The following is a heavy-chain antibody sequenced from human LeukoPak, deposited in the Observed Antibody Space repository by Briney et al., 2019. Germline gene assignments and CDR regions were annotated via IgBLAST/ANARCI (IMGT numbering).Heavy chain of an antibody. D-gene: IGHD6-6*01. CDR2: IKQDGSQR. Sequence: GGSLRLSCTASGFTFSDYWMTWVRQAPGKGPEWVANIKQDGSQRYYVDSVRGRFTISRDNAKNSLFLQMNGLRAEDTAVYYCARRGGSSSRRSPIDYWGQGTLVTISS. CDR1: GFTFSDYW. J-gene: IGHJ4*02. CDR3: ARRGGSSSRRSPIDY. V-gene: IGHV3-7*01.